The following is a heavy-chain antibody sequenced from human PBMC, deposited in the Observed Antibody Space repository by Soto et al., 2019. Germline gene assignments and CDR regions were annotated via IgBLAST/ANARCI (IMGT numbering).Heavy chain of an antibody. D-gene: IGHD1-1*01. V-gene: IGHV4-59*02. CDR1: VCSVCSYY. J-gene: IGHJ6*02. CDR3: ARERAWKYGMDV. Sequence: SESMSLTITVSVCSVCSYYWSWIRQPPGKGLEWIGYIYYSGSTNYNPSLKSRVTISVDTSKNQFSLKLSSVTAADTAVYYCARERAWKYGMDVRGQGTTVTVSS. CDR2: IYYSGST.